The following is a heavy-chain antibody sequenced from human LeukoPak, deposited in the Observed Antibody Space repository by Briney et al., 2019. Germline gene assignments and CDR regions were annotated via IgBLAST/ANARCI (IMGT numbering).Heavy chain of an antibody. Sequence: SVKVSCKASGGTFSSYAISWVRQAPGQGLEWMGRIIPILGIANYAQKFQGRVTITADKSTSTAYMELSSLRSEDTAVYYCAASKSRRAREYYYYYMDVWGKGTTVTVSS. J-gene: IGHJ6*03. CDR3: AASKSRRAREYYYYYMDV. CDR2: IIPILGIA. CDR1: GGTFSSYA. V-gene: IGHV1-69*04. D-gene: IGHD1-14*01.